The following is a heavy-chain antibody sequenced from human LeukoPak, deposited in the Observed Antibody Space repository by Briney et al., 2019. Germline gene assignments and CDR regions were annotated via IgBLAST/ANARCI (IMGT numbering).Heavy chain of an antibody. CDR1: GFTFSSYA. CDR2: ISYDGSNK. D-gene: IGHD6-19*01. CDR3: ARDKSSGWYVVSY. Sequence: GGSLRLSCAASGFTFSSYAMHWVRQAPGKGLEWVAVISYDGSNKYYADSVKGRFTVSRDNSKSTLYLQMNSLRAEDAAVYYCARDKSSGWYVVSYWGQGTLVTVSS. J-gene: IGHJ4*02. V-gene: IGHV3-30-3*01.